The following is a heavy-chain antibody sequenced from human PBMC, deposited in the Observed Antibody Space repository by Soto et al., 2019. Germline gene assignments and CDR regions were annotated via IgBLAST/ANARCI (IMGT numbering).Heavy chain of an antibody. CDR1: GFTFNNYA. V-gene: IGHV3-23*01. J-gene: IGHJ4*02. D-gene: IGHD3-10*01. CDR2: ISGGGDTT. Sequence: EVQLLESGGGLVQPGGSLRLSCAASGFTFNNYAMTWVRQAPGKGLEWVSAISGGGDTTSYADSVQGRFTVSRDGSKNTLYLQMSSLRAEDTALSYCAKGRGGSGSLTPRVDFWGQGTLVTVSS. CDR3: AKGRGGSGSLTPRVDF.